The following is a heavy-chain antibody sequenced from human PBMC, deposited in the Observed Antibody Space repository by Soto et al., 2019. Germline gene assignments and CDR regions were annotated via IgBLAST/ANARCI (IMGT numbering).Heavy chain of an antibody. CDR3: ARGVFHTETYYYDSSGYYFDY. V-gene: IGHV1-69*06. Sequence: QVQLVQSGAEVKKPGSSVKVSCKASGGTFSSYAISWVRQAPGQGLEWMGGIIPIFGTANYAQKFHGRVTITADKSTSTAYMELSSLRSEDTAVYYCARGVFHTETYYYDSSGYYFDYWGQGTLVTVSS. CDR2: IIPIFGTA. J-gene: IGHJ4*02. CDR1: GGTFSSYA. D-gene: IGHD3-22*01.